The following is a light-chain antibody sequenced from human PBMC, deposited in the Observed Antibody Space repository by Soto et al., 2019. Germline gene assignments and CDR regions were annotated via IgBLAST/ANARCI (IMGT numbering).Light chain of an antibody. J-gene: IGLJ1*01. Sequence: ALTQPASVSYSPGQSITISCTGTSSDVGGSNFVSWYQQHPGKPPKLIIYDVANRPSGVSNRFSGSKSGSTASLIISRLQTEDEADYYCVSYTSSTTYVFGTGTKVTVL. CDR3: VSYTSSTTYV. CDR1: SSDVGGSNF. CDR2: DVA. V-gene: IGLV2-14*03.